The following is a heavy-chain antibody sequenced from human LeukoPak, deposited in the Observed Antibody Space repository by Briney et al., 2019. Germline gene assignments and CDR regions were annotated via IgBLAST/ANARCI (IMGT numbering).Heavy chain of an antibody. V-gene: IGHV4-34*01. CDR2: INHSGST. CDR3: ARVWRDTAMVSGFDP. D-gene: IGHD5-18*01. CDR1: GGSFSGYY. Sequence: SETLSLTCAVYGGSFSGYYWSWIRQPPGKVLEWIGEINHSGSTNYNPSLKSRVTISVDTSKNQFSLKLSSVTAADTAVYYCARVWRDTAMVSGFDPWGQGTLVTVSS. J-gene: IGHJ5*02.